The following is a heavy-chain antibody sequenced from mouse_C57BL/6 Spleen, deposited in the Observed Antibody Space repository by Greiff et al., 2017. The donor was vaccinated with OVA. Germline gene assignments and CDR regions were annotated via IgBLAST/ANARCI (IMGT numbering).Heavy chain of an antibody. CDR2: IYPRSGNT. CDR1: GYTFTSYG. V-gene: IGHV1-81*01. D-gene: IGHD1-1*01. Sequence: QVQLKESGAELARPGASVKLSCKASGYTFTSYGISWMKQRTGQGLEWIGEIYPRSGNTYYNEKFKGKATLTADKSSSTAYMELRSLTSEDSAVYFCARETTTVVATRGYFDYWGQGTTLTVSS. J-gene: IGHJ2*01. CDR3: ARETTTVVATRGYFDY.